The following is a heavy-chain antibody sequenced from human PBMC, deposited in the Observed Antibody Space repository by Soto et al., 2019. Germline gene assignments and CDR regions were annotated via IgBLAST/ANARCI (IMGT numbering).Heavy chain of an antibody. J-gene: IGHJ4*02. D-gene: IGHD1-26*01. CDR1: GGTFSSYS. CDR2: IIPIFGTA. Sequence: QVQLVQSGAEVKKPGSSVKVSCKASGGTFSSYSINWVRQAPGQGLEWMGEIIPIFGTANYAQKCQGRVTITADDSTSTAYMELSSLRSEDTAVYYCAREGGRHSGGIDYWGQGTLVTVSS. V-gene: IGHV1-69*01. CDR3: AREGGRHSGGIDY.